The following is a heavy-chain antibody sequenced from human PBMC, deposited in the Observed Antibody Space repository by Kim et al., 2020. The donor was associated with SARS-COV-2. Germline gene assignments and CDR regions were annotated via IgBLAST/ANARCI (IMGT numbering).Heavy chain of an antibody. J-gene: IGHJ4*02. D-gene: IGHD3-22*01. CDR1: GFTFSSYA. V-gene: IGHV3-23*01. CDR2: ISGSGGST. CDR3: AKRPITYYYDSSGYYNRDFDY. Sequence: GGSLRLSCAASGFTFSSYAMSWVRQAPGKGLEWVSAISGSGGSTYYADSVKGRFTTSRDNSKNTLYLQMNSLRAEDTAVYYCAKRPITYYYDSSGYYNRDFDYWGQGTLVTVSS.